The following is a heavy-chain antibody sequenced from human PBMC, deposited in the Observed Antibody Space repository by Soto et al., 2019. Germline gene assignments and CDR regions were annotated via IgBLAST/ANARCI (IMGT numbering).Heavy chain of an antibody. V-gene: IGHV4-61*01. J-gene: IGHJ5*01. Sequence: QVQLQESGPRLVKPSETLSLTCTVSGGFVSSGSSYWSWIRQPPGKGLEWIGYIYYSGSTSYNPAHKSRDTESGDTSKNQFSLNLSSVTAADTAVYYCAKGSPFVCWGQGTLVTVSS. CDR2: IYYSGST. CDR3: AKGSPFVC. CDR1: GGFVSSGSSY. D-gene: IGHD6-13*01.